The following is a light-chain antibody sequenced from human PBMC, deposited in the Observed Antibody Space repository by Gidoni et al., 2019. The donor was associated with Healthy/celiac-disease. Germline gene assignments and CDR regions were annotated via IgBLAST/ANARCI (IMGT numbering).Light chain of an antibody. CDR3: QQYGSSPRT. V-gene: IGKV3-20*01. CDR2: GAS. CDR1: QSVSSSY. J-gene: IGKJ1*01. Sequence: IGLTQSPGTLSLSPGERATLSCRASQSVSSSYLAWYQQKPGQAPRLLIYGASSRATGIPDRFSGSGSGTDCTLTISRLVPEDFAVYDCQQYGSSPRTVGQGTKVEIK.